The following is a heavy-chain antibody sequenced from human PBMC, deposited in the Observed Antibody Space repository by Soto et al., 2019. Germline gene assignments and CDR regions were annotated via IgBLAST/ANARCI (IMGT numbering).Heavy chain of an antibody. Sequence: QVQLVESGGGEVQPGRSLTISCAASGFTFSTYGIHWVRQTPGKGLEWVAVISYDGTNKFYSDSVKGRFTISRDNFKNTLTLQMHSLRADDTAVYSCAKDLQSYGDYDYYCYGMDVWGLGTRVTVSS. J-gene: IGHJ6*02. CDR2: ISYDGTNK. D-gene: IGHD4-17*01. CDR3: AKDLQSYGDYDYYCYGMDV. V-gene: IGHV3-30*18. CDR1: GFTFSTYG.